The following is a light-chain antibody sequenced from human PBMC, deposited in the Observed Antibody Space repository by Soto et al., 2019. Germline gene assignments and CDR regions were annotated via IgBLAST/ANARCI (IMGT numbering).Light chain of an antibody. CDR2: WAS. V-gene: IGKV4-1*01. CDR3: QQTYTTPEIT. J-gene: IGKJ5*01. CDR1: QSLLYSYNNKNY. Sequence: DILMTQSPDSLAVSLGETATINCKSSQSLLYSYNNKNYLAWYQQKPGQAPTLLIVWASTWSSEVPARFSGSGSGTDFTLTISSLQPEDFAIYYCQQTYTTPEITFGQGTRLEIK.